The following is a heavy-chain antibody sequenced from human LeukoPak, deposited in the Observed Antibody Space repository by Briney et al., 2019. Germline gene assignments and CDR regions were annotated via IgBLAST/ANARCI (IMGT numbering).Heavy chain of an antibody. CDR2: ISASGSRT. CDR1: GFTFSTLD. Sequence: PGGSLRLSCAASGFTFSTLDMSWVRQAPGKGLEWVSSISASGSRTYYADSVKGRFTISRDNSRDTLYLQMNSLRAEDTAVYYCAKEGSYSSSWYRGDNWGQGTQVTVSS. D-gene: IGHD6-13*01. V-gene: IGHV3-23*01. J-gene: IGHJ4*02. CDR3: AKEGSYSSSWYRGDN.